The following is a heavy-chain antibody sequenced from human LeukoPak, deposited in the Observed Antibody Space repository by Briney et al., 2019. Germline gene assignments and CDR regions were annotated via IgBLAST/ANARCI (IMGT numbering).Heavy chain of an antibody. V-gene: IGHV1-69*13. Sequence: SVKVSCKASGGTFSSYAISWVRQAPGQGLEWMGGIIPIFGTANYAQKFQGRVTITADESTSTAYMELSSLRSEDTAAYYCARMRDCSGGSCYYDSDYWGQGTLVTVSS. J-gene: IGHJ4*02. CDR1: GGTFSSYA. D-gene: IGHD2-15*01. CDR3: ARMRDCSGGSCYYDSDY. CDR2: IIPIFGTA.